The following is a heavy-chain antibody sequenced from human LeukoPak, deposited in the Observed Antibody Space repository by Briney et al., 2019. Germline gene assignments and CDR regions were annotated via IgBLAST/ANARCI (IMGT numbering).Heavy chain of an antibody. CDR3: AKDRRYSSGWAHGY. Sequence: GGSLRLSCEASGFTFSRSAMTWVRQAPGKGLMWVSGIADNGATYYADSVEGRFIISRDNSKNMVFLQMDSLRAEDTALYYCAKDRRYSSGWAHGYWGQGTLVTVSS. CDR2: IADNGAT. V-gene: IGHV3-23*01. D-gene: IGHD6-19*01. CDR1: GFTFSRSA. J-gene: IGHJ4*02.